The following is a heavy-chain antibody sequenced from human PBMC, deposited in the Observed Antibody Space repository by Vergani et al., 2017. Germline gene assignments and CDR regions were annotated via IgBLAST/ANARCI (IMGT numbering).Heavy chain of an antibody. Sequence: QVQLVESGGGVVQPGRSLRLSCAASGFTFNQYGMHWVRQAPGKGLEWVAVTWYDGNNKQYADSVKGLFTISGDNSKSTRYLQMNSLRDEDTGVYYCARGLRLLYNRFDPWVQGTLVTVSS. D-gene: IGHD1-14*01. V-gene: IGHV3-33*01. CDR2: TWYDGNNK. CDR3: ARGLRLLYNRFDP. J-gene: IGHJ5*02. CDR1: GFTFNQYG.